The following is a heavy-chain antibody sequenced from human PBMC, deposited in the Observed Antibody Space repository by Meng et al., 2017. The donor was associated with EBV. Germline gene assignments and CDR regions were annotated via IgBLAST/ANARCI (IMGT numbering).Heavy chain of an antibody. J-gene: IGHJ4*02. CDR3: ACRGDRTDY. V-gene: IGHV1-18*01. Sequence: VKLGAAGKKPGSPVKAYCKAYVSTFTSYGITWVGQAPGQGLEWMGWISAYNGNTNYAQKLQGSVTMTTDTTTSTAYMELRSLRSDNTAVYYCACRGDRTDYWGQGTLVTVSS. CDR2: ISAYNGNT. D-gene: IGHD2-21*02. CDR1: VSTFTSYG.